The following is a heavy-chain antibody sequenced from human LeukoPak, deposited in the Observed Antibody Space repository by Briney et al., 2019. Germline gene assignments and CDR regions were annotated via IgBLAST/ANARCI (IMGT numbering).Heavy chain of an antibody. D-gene: IGHD3-10*01. V-gene: IGHV4-39*07. J-gene: IGHJ6*02. CDR2: IYYSGST. CDR1: GGSISTNSYY. CDR3: ARASDYYGSGIYYGMDV. Sequence: SETLSLTCTASGGSISTNSYYWGWIRQPPGKGLEWIGSIYYSGSTYYNPSLKSRVTISVDTSKNQFSLNLSSVTAADTAVYYCARASDYYGSGIYYGMDVWGQGTTVTVSS.